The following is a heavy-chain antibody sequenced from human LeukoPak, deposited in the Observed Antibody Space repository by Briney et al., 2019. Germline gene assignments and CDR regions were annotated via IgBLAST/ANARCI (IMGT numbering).Heavy chain of an antibody. D-gene: IGHD5-12*01. V-gene: IGHV4-61*02. CDR2: IYTSGST. J-gene: IGHJ4*02. CDR1: GGSISSGSYY. Sequence: SETLSLTCTVSGGSISSGSYYWSWIRQPAGKGLEWIGRIYTSGSTNYNPSLKSRVTISVDTSKNQFCLKLNSVTAADTAVYYCARDHEWLPDYWGQGTLVTVSS. CDR3: ARDHEWLPDY.